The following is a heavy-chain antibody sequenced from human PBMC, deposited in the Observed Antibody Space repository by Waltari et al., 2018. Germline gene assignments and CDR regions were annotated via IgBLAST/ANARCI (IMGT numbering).Heavy chain of an antibody. D-gene: IGHD6-6*01. CDR2: IKQDGSEK. CDR3: ARTIAARYFDY. CDR1: GFTFSSYW. V-gene: IGHV3-7*01. Sequence: EVQLVESGGGLVQPGGSLRLSCAASGFTFSSYWMSWVRQAPGKGLEWVANIKQDGSEKNYVDSVKGRFTISRDNAKNSLYLQMNSLRAEDTAVYYCARTIAARYFDYWGQGTLVTVSS. J-gene: IGHJ4*02.